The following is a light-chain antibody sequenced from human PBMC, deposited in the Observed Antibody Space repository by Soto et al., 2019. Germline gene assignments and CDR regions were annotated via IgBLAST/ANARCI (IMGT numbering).Light chain of an antibody. CDR3: NSYVGSNNYV. J-gene: IGLJ1*01. Sequence: QSALTQPPSASGSPGQSVTISCTGTASDIGRYNYASWYQHHPGKAPKLIIYEVTKRPSGVPDRFSGSKSGNTASLTVSGLQADDEADYYCNSYVGSNNYVFGTGTKVTVL. CDR1: ASDIGRYNY. V-gene: IGLV2-8*01. CDR2: EVT.